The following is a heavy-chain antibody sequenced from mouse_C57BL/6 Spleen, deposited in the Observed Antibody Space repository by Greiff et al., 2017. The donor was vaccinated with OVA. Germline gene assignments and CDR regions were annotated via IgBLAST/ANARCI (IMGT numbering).Heavy chain of an antibody. CDR1: GYAFTNYL. V-gene: IGHV1-54*01. D-gene: IGHD2-4*01. CDR3: ARSGDYLYAMDY. CDR2: INPGSGGT. J-gene: IGHJ4*01. Sequence: VKLQQSGAELVRPGTSVKVSCKASGYAFTNYLIEWVKQRPGQGLEWIGVINPGSGGTNYNEKFKGKATLTADKSSSPAYMQLSSLTSEDSAVYFCARSGDYLYAMDYWGQGTSVTVSS.